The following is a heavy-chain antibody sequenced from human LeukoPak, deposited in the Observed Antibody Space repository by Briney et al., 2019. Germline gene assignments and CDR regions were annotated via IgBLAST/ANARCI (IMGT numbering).Heavy chain of an antibody. CDR1: GYTFTDYY. J-gene: IGHJ4*02. CDR2: INPSGGST. Sequence: ASVKVSCRASGYTFTDYYMHWVRQAPGQGLEWMGIINPSGGSTSYAQKFQGRVTMTRDTSTSTVYMELSSLRSEDTAVYYCARMTMTTVTPFDYWGQGTLVTVSS. CDR3: ARMTMTTVTPFDY. V-gene: IGHV1-46*01. D-gene: IGHD4-11*01.